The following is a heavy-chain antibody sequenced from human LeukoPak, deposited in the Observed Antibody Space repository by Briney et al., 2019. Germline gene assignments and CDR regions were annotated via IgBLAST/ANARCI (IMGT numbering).Heavy chain of an antibody. CDR3: ARVGSYGSGSYHNWFDP. Sequence: SETLSLTCTVSGGSISSYYWSWIRQPAGKGLEWIGRIYTSGSTNYNPSLKSRVTMSVDTSKNQFSLKLSSVTAADTAVYYCARVGSYGSGSYHNWFDPWGQGTLVTVSS. V-gene: IGHV4-4*07. D-gene: IGHD3-10*01. J-gene: IGHJ5*02. CDR1: GGSISSYY. CDR2: IYTSGST.